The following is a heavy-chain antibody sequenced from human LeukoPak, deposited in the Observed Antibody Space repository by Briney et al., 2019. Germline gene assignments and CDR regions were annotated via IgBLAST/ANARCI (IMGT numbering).Heavy chain of an antibody. V-gene: IGHV4-4*02. D-gene: IGHD6-25*01. CDR3: SREGGFYRPLDY. Sequence: PSETLSLTCGVSGGSVSSTNWWTWIRQPPGKGLEWIGGVHLDGRTNFNPSLKSRLTMSVDLSENHVSLKLTSVTAADTAVYYCSREGGFYRPLDYSGQGTLVTVSP. J-gene: IGHJ4*02. CDR2: VHLDGRT. CDR1: GGSVSSTNW.